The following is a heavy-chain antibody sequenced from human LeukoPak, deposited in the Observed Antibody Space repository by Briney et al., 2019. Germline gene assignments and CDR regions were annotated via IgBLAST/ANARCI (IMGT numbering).Heavy chain of an antibody. V-gene: IGHV5-10-1*01. J-gene: IGHJ5*02. Sequence: GESLKISCKGSGYSFTSSYISLVRQMPGKGLEWMGRIDPSDSYSKYSPSFQGHVTISADKSISTAYLQWSSLKASDTAMYYCARLNAEYWFDPWGQGTLVTVSS. CDR1: GYSFTSSY. D-gene: IGHD3-10*01. CDR2: IDPSDSYS. CDR3: ARLNAEYWFDP.